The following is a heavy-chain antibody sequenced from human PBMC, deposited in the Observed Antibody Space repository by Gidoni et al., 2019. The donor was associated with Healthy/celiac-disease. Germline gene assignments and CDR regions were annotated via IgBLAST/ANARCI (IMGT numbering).Heavy chain of an antibody. V-gene: IGHV3-7*01. Sequence: EVQLVASGGGLVQPGGSLRLACAASGCTFSSYWMSWVRQAPGKGLEWVANIKQDGSEKYYVDSVKGRFTISRDNAKNSLYLQMNSLRAEDTAVYYCARAEQWLVPLYFDYWGQGTLVTVSS. CDR3: ARAEQWLVPLYFDY. D-gene: IGHD6-19*01. J-gene: IGHJ4*02. CDR2: IKQDGSEK. CDR1: GCTFSSYW.